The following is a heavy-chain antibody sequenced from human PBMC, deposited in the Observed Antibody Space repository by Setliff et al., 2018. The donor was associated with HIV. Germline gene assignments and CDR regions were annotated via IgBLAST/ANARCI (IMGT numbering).Heavy chain of an antibody. Sequence: SETLSLTCSVSGDSIISDTYYWGWIRQPPGKGPEWIASIFYTGSTFYTSSLKSRVRISMDKPKNQFSLELTSVTTEDTAVFYCARQTRNRNDVLTGYSGLWGQGILVTVSS. CDR2: IFYTGST. D-gene: IGHD3-9*01. CDR3: ARQTRNRNDVLTGYSGL. V-gene: IGHV4-39*01. J-gene: IGHJ4*02. CDR1: GDSIISDTYY.